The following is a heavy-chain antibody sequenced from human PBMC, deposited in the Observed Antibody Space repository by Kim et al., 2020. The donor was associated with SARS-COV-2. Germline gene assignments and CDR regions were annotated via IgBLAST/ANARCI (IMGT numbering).Heavy chain of an antibody. CDR1: GFTFSSYA. Sequence: GGSLRLSCAASGFTFSSYAMHWVRQAPGKGLEWVAVISYDGSNKYYADSVKGRFTISRDNSKNTLYLQMNSLRAEDTAVYYCARENRPYSSSWKSFDYWGQGTLVTVSS. J-gene: IGHJ4*02. D-gene: IGHD6-13*01. CDR3: ARENRPYSSSWKSFDY. CDR2: ISYDGSNK. V-gene: IGHV3-30*04.